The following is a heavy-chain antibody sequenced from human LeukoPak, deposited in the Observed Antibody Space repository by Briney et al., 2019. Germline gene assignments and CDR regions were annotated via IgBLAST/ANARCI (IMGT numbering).Heavy chain of an antibody. Sequence: GSLRLSCAASGFTFTSYWMSWVRQAPGKGLEWVANIKQDGSEKFYEDSVKSRFTISRDNAQNSLYLQMNSLRAEDTAVYYCARGRGLDYWGQGTLVTVS. V-gene: IGHV3-7*04. D-gene: IGHD3-10*01. CDR2: IKQDGSEK. CDR3: ARGRGLDY. J-gene: IGHJ4*02. CDR1: GFTFTSYW.